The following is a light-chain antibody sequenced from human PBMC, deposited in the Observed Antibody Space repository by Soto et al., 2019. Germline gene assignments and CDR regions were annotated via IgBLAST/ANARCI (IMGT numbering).Light chain of an antibody. CDR2: AAS. V-gene: IGKV3-20*01. J-gene: IGKJ4*01. CDR1: QSVNTN. Sequence: EVVMTQSPATLSVSPGERATLSCRASQSVNTNLAWYQQKPGQAPRVLIYAASTRATGVPERFSGSGSGTDFTLTISRLEPEVFAVYYCQQYDSSLTFGGGTKVEIK. CDR3: QQYDSSLT.